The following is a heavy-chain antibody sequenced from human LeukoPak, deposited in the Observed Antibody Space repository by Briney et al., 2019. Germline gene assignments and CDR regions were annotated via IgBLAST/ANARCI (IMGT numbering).Heavy chain of an antibody. Sequence: SETLSLTCSVSGESIGSYFWSWIRQPAGKGLEWIGRISASGTTYYSPSLKSRVSMSVDKSKDQFSLNLTSMTAADTAIYYCARPHYPTGADRWGQGTLVTVSS. V-gene: IGHV4-4*07. CDR3: ARPHYPTGADR. D-gene: IGHD1-1*01. J-gene: IGHJ5*02. CDR1: GESIGSYF. CDR2: ISASGTT.